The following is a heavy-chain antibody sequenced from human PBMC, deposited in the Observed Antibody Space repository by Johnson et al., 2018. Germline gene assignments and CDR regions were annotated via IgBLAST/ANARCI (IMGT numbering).Heavy chain of an antibody. CDR1: GGSLTSGLYY. V-gene: IGHV4-61*02. CDR3: ASMEVAADGNGAFDY. J-gene: IGHJ4*02. D-gene: IGHD6-13*01. CDR2: VYPRGSA. Sequence: QVQLQESGPGLVKPSQTLSLTCIVSGGSLTSGLYYWRWIRRPAGEGLEWIGRVYPRGSANYSPSLQGRVSISDYTSKNQFSLKLTSVTAADTAVYYCASMEVAADGNGAFDYWGQGTLVTVSS.